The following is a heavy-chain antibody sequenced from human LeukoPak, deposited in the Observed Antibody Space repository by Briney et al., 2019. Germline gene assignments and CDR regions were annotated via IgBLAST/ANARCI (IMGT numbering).Heavy chain of an antibody. Sequence: SETLSLTCTVSGGSISSYYWSWIRQPPGKGLEWTGYIYYSGSTNYNPSLKSRVTISVDTSKNQFSLKLSSVTAADTAVYYCARASGSYPYYYYGMDVWGQGTTVTVSS. D-gene: IGHD1-26*01. J-gene: IGHJ6*02. CDR3: ARASGSYPYYYYGMDV. V-gene: IGHV4-59*01. CDR2: IYYSGST. CDR1: GGSISSYY.